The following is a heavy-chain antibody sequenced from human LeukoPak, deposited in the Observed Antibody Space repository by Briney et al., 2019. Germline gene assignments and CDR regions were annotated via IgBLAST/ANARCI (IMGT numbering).Heavy chain of an antibody. CDR2: IYTSGST. J-gene: IGHJ4*02. V-gene: IGHV4-4*07. D-gene: IGHD3-3*01. Sequence: SETLSLTCTVSGGSISSYYWSWIRQPAGKGLEWIGRIYTSGSTNYNPSLKSRVTMSVDTSKNQFSLKLSSVTAADTAVYYCARGYDFWSDYYFDYWGQGTLVTVSS. CDR3: ARGYDFWSDYYFDY. CDR1: GGSISSYY.